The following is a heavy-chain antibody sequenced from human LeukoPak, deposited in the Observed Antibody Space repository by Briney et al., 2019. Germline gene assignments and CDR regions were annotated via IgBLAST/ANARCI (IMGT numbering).Heavy chain of an antibody. D-gene: IGHD1-20*01. CDR1: GSTLAESS. Sequence: ASVKVSCKVSGSTLAESSIHWLRQAPGKGLEWMGGYDPEEGGIIYAQKFLDRVTMTEDTSTTTAYMEVSSLRAEDTAVYYCAKPLRYNWNPHFDYWGQGTLVTVSS. CDR2: YDPEEGGI. V-gene: IGHV1-24*01. CDR3: AKPLRYNWNPHFDY. J-gene: IGHJ4*02.